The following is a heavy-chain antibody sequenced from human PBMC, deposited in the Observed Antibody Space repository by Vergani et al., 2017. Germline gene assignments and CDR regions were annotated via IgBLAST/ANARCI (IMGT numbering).Heavy chain of an antibody. CDR1: GFTFSACL. CDR3: ARLSYDTTPYLQGGYDC. V-gene: IGHV3-23*01. CDR2: ISARYPST. D-gene: IGHD3-22*01. J-gene: IGHJ4*02. Sequence: EVQLLQSGGGVIQPGGSVRLSCAASGFTFSACLMTWVRQAPGKGLEWVSAISARYPSTYYADSVKGRFTISRDNSKNMLYLQMNSLRAEDTAVDYCARLSYDTTPYLQGGYDCWGQGTLVSVSS.